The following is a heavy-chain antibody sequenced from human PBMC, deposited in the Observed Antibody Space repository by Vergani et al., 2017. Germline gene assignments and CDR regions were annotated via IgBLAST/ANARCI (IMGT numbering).Heavy chain of an antibody. J-gene: IGHJ5*02. CDR1: GYTFTSYY. CDR2: IIPIFGTA. V-gene: IGHV1-69*01. Sequence: QVQLVQSGAEVKKPGASVKVSCKASGYTFTSYYMHWVRQAPGQGLEWMGIIPIFGTANYAQKFQGRVTITADESTSTAYMELSSLRSEDTAVYYCARLAAAGIGWFDPWGQGTLVTVSS. D-gene: IGHD6-13*01. CDR3: ARLAAAGIGWFDP.